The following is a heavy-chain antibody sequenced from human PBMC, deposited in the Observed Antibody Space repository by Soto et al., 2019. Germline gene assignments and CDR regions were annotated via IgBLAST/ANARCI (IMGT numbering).Heavy chain of an antibody. D-gene: IGHD2-15*01. CDR1: GFTFSSYA. CDR3: AKDRGDQWWVSFFDY. Sequence: GFLRLSCAASGFTFSSYAMSWVRQAPGKGLEWVSAISGSGGSTYYADSVKGRFTISRDNSKNTLYLQMNSLRAEDTAVYYCAKDRGDQWWVSFFDYWGQGTLVTVSS. V-gene: IGHV3-23*01. J-gene: IGHJ4*02. CDR2: ISGSGGST.